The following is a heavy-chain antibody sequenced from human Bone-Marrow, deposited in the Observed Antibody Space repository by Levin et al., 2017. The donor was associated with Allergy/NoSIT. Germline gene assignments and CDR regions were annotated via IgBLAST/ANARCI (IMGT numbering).Heavy chain of an antibody. D-gene: IGHD2-21*02. V-gene: IGHV4-59*01. J-gene: IGHJ5*02. CDR3: ARDLGGDSRWFDP. Sequence: SETLSLTCSVSGGSIGTKYWNWIRQFPGKRLEWIGYIHHSGATFYNPSLKSRVALSIDTSKNAFSLRLESVTAAETAVYFCARDLGGDSRWFDPWGLGTLVTVSS. CDR2: IHHSGAT. CDR1: GGSIGTKY.